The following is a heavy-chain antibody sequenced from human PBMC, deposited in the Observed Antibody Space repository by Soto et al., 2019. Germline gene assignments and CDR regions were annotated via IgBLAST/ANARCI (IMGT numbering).Heavy chain of an antibody. V-gene: IGHV3-23*01. D-gene: IGHD6-19*01. J-gene: IGHJ4*02. CDR1: GFTFSSYA. CDR2: ISGSGGST. CDR3: AKAEQWLVPYYFDY. Sequence: PXGSLRLSGAASGFTFSSYAMSWVRQAPGKGLEWVSAISGSGGSTYYADSVKGRFTISRDNSKNTLYLQMNSLRAEDTAVYYCAKAEQWLVPYYFDYWGQGTLVTVSS.